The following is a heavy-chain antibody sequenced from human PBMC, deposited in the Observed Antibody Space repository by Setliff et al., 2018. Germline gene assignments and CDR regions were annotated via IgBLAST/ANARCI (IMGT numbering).Heavy chain of an antibody. Sequence: SETLSLTCAVSGYSISSSYYWGWIRQPPGKGLEWIGSFYHGGSTYYNPSLKSRVTISGDTSKNQFSLKLSSVTAADTAVYYCARGAVAGKMSWFDPWGQGNLVTVS. CDR2: FYHGGST. J-gene: IGHJ5*02. D-gene: IGHD6-13*01. CDR1: GYSISSSYY. CDR3: ARGAVAGKMSWFDP. V-gene: IGHV4-38-2*01.